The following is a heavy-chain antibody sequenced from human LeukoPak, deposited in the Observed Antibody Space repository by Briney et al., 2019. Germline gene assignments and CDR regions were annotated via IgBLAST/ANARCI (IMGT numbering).Heavy chain of an antibody. Sequence: GGSLRLSCAASGFTFTNHWMSWVRQAPGKGLEWVANIKEDGSEKYYVDSVKGRFTISRDNAKNSLYLQMNSLRGEDTAVYYCARFEGATIDYWGQGTLVTVSS. CDR2: IKEDGSEK. V-gene: IGHV3-7*01. CDR1: GFTFTNHW. J-gene: IGHJ4*02. D-gene: IGHD1-26*01. CDR3: ARFEGATIDY.